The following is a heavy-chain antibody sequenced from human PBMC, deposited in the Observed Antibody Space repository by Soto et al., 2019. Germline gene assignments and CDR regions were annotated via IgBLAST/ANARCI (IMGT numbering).Heavy chain of an antibody. CDR3: ASNSLGPISYNWNPTIHYCGMDV. D-gene: IGHD1-20*01. V-gene: IGHV1-18*01. Sequence: GASVKVSCKASGYTFTSYGISWVRQAPGQGLEWMGWISAYNGNTNYAQKLQGRVTMTTDTSTSTAYMELSSLRSEDTAVYYCASNSLGPISYNWNPTIHYCGMDVWAQGTTVTVSS. CDR2: ISAYNGNT. J-gene: IGHJ6*02. CDR1: GYTFTSYG.